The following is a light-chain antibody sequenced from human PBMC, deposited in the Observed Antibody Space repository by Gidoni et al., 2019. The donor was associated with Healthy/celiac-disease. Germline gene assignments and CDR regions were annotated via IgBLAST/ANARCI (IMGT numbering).Light chain of an antibody. CDR1: QSVSSY. CDR3: QQSSNWPPFT. Sequence: IVLAQSQPTLSLSPGEIATLSCRASQSVSSYLDWYQQKPGQAPRLLIYDASNRATGIPARFDGSGSGTDFTLTISSLEPEDFAVYYCQQSSNWPPFTFGPGTKVEIK. CDR2: DAS. V-gene: IGKV3-11*01. J-gene: IGKJ3*01.